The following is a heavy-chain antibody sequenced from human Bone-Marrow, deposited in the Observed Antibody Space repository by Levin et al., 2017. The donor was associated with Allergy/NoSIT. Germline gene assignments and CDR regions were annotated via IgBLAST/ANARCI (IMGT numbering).Heavy chain of an antibody. CDR1: GYTFTGYY. J-gene: IGHJ4*02. CDR3: ARSYQPAAGTFDY. V-gene: IGHV1-2*02. CDR2: INPNSGGT. D-gene: IGHD6-13*01. Sequence: GESLKISCKASGYTFTGYYMHWVRQAPGQGLEWMGWINPNSGGTNYAQKFQGRVTMTRDTSISTAYMELSRLRSDDTAVYYCARSYQPAAGTFDYWGQGTLVTVSS.